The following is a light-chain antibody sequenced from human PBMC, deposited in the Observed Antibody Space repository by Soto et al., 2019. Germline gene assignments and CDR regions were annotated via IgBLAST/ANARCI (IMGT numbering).Light chain of an antibody. CDR3: QQYNNWPIT. V-gene: IGKV3-15*01. CDR1: QSVSSN. J-gene: IGKJ5*01. CDR2: AAS. Sequence: EIVMTQSPATLSVSPGERATLSCRASQSVSSNLAWYQQKAGQAPRILIYAASTRATGIPTRFSGSGSGTEFTLTISSLESEDLAVYYCQQYNNWPITFGQGTRLEIK.